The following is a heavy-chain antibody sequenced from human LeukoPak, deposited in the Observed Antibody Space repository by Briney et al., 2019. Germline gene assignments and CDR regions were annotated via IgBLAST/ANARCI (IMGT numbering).Heavy chain of an antibody. CDR2: IKQDGREK. V-gene: IGHV3-7*01. D-gene: IGHD6-19*01. CDR1: GFTFSSYW. CDR3: VRELRSGGCYD. J-gene: IGHJ4*02. Sequence: GGSLRLSCAASGFTFSSYWMSWVRQAPGKGLEWVANIKQDGREKYYVDSVKGRFTILRDNAKISLYLQMNKLGDEDTAVYYCVRELRSGGCYDWGQGSMVTVSS.